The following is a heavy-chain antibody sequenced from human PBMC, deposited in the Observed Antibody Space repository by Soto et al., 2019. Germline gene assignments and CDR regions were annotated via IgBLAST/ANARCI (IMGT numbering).Heavy chain of an antibody. CDR3: ARGDSSGWDFDY. V-gene: IGHV3-48*02. CDR1: KFTCSNYN. J-gene: IGHJ4*02. D-gene: IGHD6-19*01. Sequence: EVQLVESGGGLVQPGGSLRLSCAASKFTCSNYNMNWVRQAPGKGREWVSYISSSESTIYYADSVKDRFVIYRDNAKNAVYLQMNSLRDEDTAVYYCARGDSSGWDFDYGGQGTLVTGSS. CDR2: ISSSESTI.